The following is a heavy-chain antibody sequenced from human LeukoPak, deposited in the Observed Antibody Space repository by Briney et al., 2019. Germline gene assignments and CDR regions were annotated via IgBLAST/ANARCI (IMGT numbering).Heavy chain of an antibody. J-gene: IGHJ4*02. V-gene: IGHV1-2*02. CDR1: GYTLTDYY. CDR3: ARDNYDSGRYYYFDY. Sequence: ASVKVSCKASGYTLTDYYMHWVRQAPGQGLESMGCINPNSGGTNYARKFQGRVTMTRDTSISTAYMELSRLRSDDTAFYYCARDNYDSGRYYYFDYWGQGTLVTVSS. CDR2: INPNSGGT. D-gene: IGHD3-10*01.